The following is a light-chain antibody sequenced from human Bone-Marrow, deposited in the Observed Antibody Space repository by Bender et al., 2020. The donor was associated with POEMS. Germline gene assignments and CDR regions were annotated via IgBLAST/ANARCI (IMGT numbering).Light chain of an antibody. CDR2: DVS. CDR1: SSDVGGYNY. CDR3: SSYAGSYTLV. Sequence: QSALTQPRSVSGSPGQSVTISCTGTSSDVGGYNYVSWYQQNPGKAPKLMIFDVSKRPSGVPDRFSGFRSGNTASLTISGLQAEDEADYSCSSYAGSYTLVFGGGTKLTVL. J-gene: IGLJ2*01. V-gene: IGLV2-11*01.